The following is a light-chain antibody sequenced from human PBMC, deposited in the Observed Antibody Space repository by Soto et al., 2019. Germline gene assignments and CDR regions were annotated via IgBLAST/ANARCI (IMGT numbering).Light chain of an antibody. CDR3: SSYTSTMTNV. CDR1: SSDVGGFNS. Sequence: QSALTQPASVSGSPGQSITISCTGTSSDVGGFNSVSWYQLRPGTAPKLILYDVVDRPSWVFYRFSGSKSGNTASLTISGLQAADEADYFCSSYTSTMTNVFGSGTKVTVL. CDR2: DVV. V-gene: IGLV2-14*03. J-gene: IGLJ1*01.